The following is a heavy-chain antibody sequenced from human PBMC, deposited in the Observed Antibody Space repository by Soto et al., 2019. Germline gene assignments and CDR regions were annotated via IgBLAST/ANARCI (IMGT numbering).Heavy chain of an antibody. Sequence: SETLSLTCTVSGGSISSYYWSWIRQPPGKGLEWIGYIYYSGSTNYNPSLKSRVTISVDTSKNQFSLKLSSVTAADTAVYYCARTYYDFWSGYNNWFDPWGQGTLVTVSS. V-gene: IGHV4-59*08. D-gene: IGHD3-3*01. J-gene: IGHJ5*02. CDR2: IYYSGST. CDR3: ARTYYDFWSGYNNWFDP. CDR1: GGSISSYY.